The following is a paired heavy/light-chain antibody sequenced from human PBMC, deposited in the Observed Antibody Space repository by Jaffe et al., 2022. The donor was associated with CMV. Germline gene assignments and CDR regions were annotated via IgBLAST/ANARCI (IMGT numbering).Heavy chain of an antibody. CDR2: ISGYNGKT. Sequence: QVQLVQSGAEVKKPGASVKVSCKASGDTFTSYGFSWVRQAPGQGLEWMGWISGYNGKTNYAQKLQGRVTMTTDTSTSTAYMELRSLRSDDTAMYYCARDLRRDESTGAVAGKFDYWGQGTLVTVSS. D-gene: IGHD6-19*01. V-gene: IGHV1-18*01. CDR3: ARDLRRDESTGAVAGKFDY. CDR1: GDTFTSYG. J-gene: IGHJ4*02.
Light chain of an antibody. V-gene: IGKV2-28*01. CDR2: LGS. J-gene: IGKJ2*01. Sequence: DIVMTQSPLSLPVTPGEPASISCRSSQSLLHGNGYNYLDWYLQKPGQSPQLLIYLGSNRASGVPDRFSGSGSGTDFTLKISRVEAEDVGVYYCMQALQTPGYTFGQGTKLEIK. CDR3: MQALQTPGYT. CDR1: QSLLHGNGYNY.